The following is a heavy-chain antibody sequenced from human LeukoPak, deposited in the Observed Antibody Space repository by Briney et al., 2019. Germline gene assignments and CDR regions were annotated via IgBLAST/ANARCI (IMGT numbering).Heavy chain of an antibody. Sequence: PGGSLRLSCAASGFTFGDYAMHWVRQAPGKGLEWVASINQEGSEKYYVDSLRGRLTTSRDNAKNLLYLQMNSLRAEDTAVYYCASESWYPNWGQGTLVTVSS. CDR1: GFTFGDYA. J-gene: IGHJ4*02. D-gene: IGHD6-13*01. CDR2: INQEGSEK. V-gene: IGHV3-7*01. CDR3: ASESWYPN.